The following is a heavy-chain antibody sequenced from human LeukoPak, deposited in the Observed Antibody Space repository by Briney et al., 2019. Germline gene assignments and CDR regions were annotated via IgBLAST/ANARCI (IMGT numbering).Heavy chain of an antibody. V-gene: IGHV3-30-3*01. CDR3: ARDERGYSSPIDY. Sequence: PGRSLRLSCAASGFTFSSYAMRWVRQAPGKGLEWVAVISYDGSNKYYADSVKGRFTISRDNSKNTLYLQMNSLRAEDTAVYYCARDERGYSSPIDYWGQGTLVTVSS. CDR2: ISYDGSNK. CDR1: GFTFSSYA. D-gene: IGHD5-18*01. J-gene: IGHJ4*02.